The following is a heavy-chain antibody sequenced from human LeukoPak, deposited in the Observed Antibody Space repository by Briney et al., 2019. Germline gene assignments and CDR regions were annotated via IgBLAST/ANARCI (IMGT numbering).Heavy chain of an antibody. CDR1: GGTFSSYA. J-gene: IGHJ4*02. V-gene: IGHV1-69*04. CDR2: IITILGIA. Sequence: SVKVSCKASGGTFSSYAISWVRQAPGQGLEWMGRIITILGIANYAQKFQGRVTITADKSTSTAYMELSSLRSEDTAVYYCASSGQGQQWLSWGQGTLVTVSS. D-gene: IGHD6-19*01. CDR3: ASSGQGQQWLS.